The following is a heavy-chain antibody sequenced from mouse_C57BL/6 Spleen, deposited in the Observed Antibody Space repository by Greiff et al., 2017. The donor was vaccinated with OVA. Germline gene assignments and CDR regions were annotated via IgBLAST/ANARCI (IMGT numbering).Heavy chain of an antibody. D-gene: IGHD1-1*01. CDR3: ARSGSSDPVYFDY. CDR1: GFTFSDYG. Sequence: EVMLVESGGGLVKPGGSLKLSCAASGFTFSDYGMHWVRQAPEKGLEWVAYISSGSSTIYYADTVKGRFTISRDNAKNTLFLQMTSLRSEDTAMYYCARSGSSDPVYFDYWGQGTTLTVSS. CDR2: ISSGSSTI. J-gene: IGHJ2*01. V-gene: IGHV5-17*01.